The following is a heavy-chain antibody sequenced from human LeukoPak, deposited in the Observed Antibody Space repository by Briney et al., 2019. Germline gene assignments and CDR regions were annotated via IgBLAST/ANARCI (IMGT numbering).Heavy chain of an antibody. CDR1: GFTFSSYA. CDR3: AKALSVGYCSGGSCYYPAPDAFDI. CDR2: ISGSGGST. Sequence: GGSLRLSCAASGFTFSSYAMSWVRQAPGKGLEWVSAISGSGGSTYYADSVKGRFTISRDNSKNTLYLQMNSLRAEDTAVYYCAKALSVGYCSGGSCYYPAPDAFDIWGQGTMVTVSS. V-gene: IGHV3-23*01. J-gene: IGHJ3*02. D-gene: IGHD2-15*01.